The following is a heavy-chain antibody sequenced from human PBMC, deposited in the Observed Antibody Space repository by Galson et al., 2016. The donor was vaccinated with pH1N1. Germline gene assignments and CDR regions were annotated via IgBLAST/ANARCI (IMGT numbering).Heavy chain of an antibody. CDR1: GFTFSNNA. D-gene: IGHD1-26*01. CDR2: IVTSGNT. V-gene: IGHV3-23*01. Sequence: SLRLSCAASGFTFSNNAMTWVRQAPGKGLEWVSSIVTSGNTYYADSVKGRFIISRDNSKNTLYLQMNSLRAEDAALYYCMKGTTSGDYWGKGTLVTVSS. CDR3: MKGTTSGDY. J-gene: IGHJ4*02.